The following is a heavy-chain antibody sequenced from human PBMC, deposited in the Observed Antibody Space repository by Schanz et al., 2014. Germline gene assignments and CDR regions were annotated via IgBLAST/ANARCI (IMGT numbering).Heavy chain of an antibody. J-gene: IGHJ5*02. CDR3: ARDHCTGSGCPRGGWFDP. CDR1: GYTFSNYY. V-gene: IGHV1-46*04. Sequence: QVQLVQSGAEVKKPGASVKISCKASGYTFSNYYFHWVRQAPGQGLEWMGIMDPGGGSTGYAQTLQGRVALTRDTSTNTVYMELSSLTSEDTAIYYCARDHCTGSGCPRGGWFDPWGQGTLVIVSS. CDR2: MDPGGGST. D-gene: IGHD2-8*02.